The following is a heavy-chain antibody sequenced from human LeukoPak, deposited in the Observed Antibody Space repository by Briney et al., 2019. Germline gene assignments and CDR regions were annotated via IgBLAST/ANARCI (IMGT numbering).Heavy chain of an antibody. V-gene: IGHV3-7*01. D-gene: IGHD3-22*01. CDR2: IKQDGSEK. CDR3: ARGPYYYDSSGAESDY. Sequence: GGSLRLSCAASGFTFSSYWMSWVRQAPGKGLEWVANIKQDGSEKYYVDSVKGRFTISRDNAKNSLYLQMNSLRAEDTAVYYCARGPYYYDSSGAESDYWGQGTLVTVSS. J-gene: IGHJ4*02. CDR1: GFTFSSYW.